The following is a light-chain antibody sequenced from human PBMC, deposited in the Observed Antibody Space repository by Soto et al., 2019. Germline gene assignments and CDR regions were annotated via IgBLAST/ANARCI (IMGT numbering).Light chain of an antibody. Sequence: EIVLTQSAFTLSVSPVGMSTLSFRASQSVSSSYLAWYQQKPGQAPRLLIYGASSRATGIPDRFSGSGSGTDFTLTISRLEPEDFAVYYCQQYGSSPWTFGQGTKVDIK. CDR1: QSVSSSY. CDR3: QQYGSSPWT. J-gene: IGKJ1*01. CDR2: GAS. V-gene: IGKV3-20*01.